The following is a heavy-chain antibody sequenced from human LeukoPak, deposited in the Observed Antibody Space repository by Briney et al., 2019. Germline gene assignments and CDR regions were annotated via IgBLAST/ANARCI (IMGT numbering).Heavy chain of an antibody. J-gene: IGHJ5*02. CDR2: ISSHNGYT. CDR1: GYTFISYG. CDR3: ARRRAVAGVNWFDP. Sequence: ASVKVSRKASGYTFISYGISWVRQAPGQGLEWMGWISSHNGYTKYAQKFQGRVTMTTDTSMSTAYMELGSLRSDDTAVYYCARRRAVAGVNWFDPWGQGTLVTVSS. D-gene: IGHD6-19*01. V-gene: IGHV1-18*01.